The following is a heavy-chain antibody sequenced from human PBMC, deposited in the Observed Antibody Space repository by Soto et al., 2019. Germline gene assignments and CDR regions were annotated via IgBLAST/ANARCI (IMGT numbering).Heavy chain of an antibody. CDR3: ASTTSRDYYDSSGYYPDY. J-gene: IGHJ4*02. V-gene: IGHV1-69*02. Sequence: QVQLVQSGAEVKKPGSSVKVSCKASGGTFSSYTISWVRQAPGQGLEWMGRIIPILGIANYAQKFQGRVTITADKSTSTAYMELSRLRSEDTAVYYCASTTSRDYYDSSGYYPDYWGQGTLVTVSS. CDR1: GGTFSSYT. D-gene: IGHD3-22*01. CDR2: IIPILGIA.